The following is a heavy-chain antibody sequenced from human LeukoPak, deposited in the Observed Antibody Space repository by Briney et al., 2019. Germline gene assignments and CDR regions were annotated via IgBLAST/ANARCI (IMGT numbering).Heavy chain of an antibody. V-gene: IGHV3-23*01. D-gene: IGHD5-24*01. Sequence: GGSLRLSCAASGFTFSSYGMSWVRQAPGKGLEWVSAISGSGGSTYYADSVKGRFTISRDNSKNTLYLQMNCLRAEDTAVYYCARRSRDGYNSLDYWGQGTLVTVSS. J-gene: IGHJ4*02. CDR2: ISGSGGST. CDR1: GFTFSSYG. CDR3: ARRSRDGYNSLDY.